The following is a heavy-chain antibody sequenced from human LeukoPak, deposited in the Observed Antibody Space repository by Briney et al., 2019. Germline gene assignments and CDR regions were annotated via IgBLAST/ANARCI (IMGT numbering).Heavy chain of an antibody. CDR2: IKEDGSER. V-gene: IGHV3-7*03. D-gene: IGHD3-16*01. Sequence: GGSLRLSCEGSAFIFSGHWMNWVRQTPGKGLEWVASIKEDGSERQYVDSVKGRFSISRDNTKGSLFLQLNSLRAEDTAVYYCARGYYDYVWGSYAPGYFDYWGQGTLVTVSS. CDR3: ARGYYDYVWGSYAPGYFDY. J-gene: IGHJ4*02. CDR1: AFIFSGHW.